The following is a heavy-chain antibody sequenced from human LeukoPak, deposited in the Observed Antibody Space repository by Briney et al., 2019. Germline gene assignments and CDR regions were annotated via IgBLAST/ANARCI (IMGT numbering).Heavy chain of an antibody. V-gene: IGHV1-2*02. Sequence: ASVKISCKASGYTFTCYYVHWVRQAPGQGLEWMGWLNPNSAGTSYPQKFQGRVTMSRDTSISTAYMELSRLRSDDTAVYYCARGGEWYYDSSTYRLFDSWGQGTLVTVSS. CDR3: ARGGEWYYDSSTYRLFDS. CDR1: GYTFTCYY. D-gene: IGHD3-22*01. CDR2: LNPNSAGT. J-gene: IGHJ4*02.